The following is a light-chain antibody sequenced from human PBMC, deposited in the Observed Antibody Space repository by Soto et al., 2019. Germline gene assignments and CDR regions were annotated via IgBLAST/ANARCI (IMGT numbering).Light chain of an antibody. CDR1: SSEVGGYNF. Sequence: QSALTQPASVSGSPGQSITISRTGTSSEVGGYNFVSWYQQHPGKAPKLMIYDVNNRPSGVFNRFSGSKSGNTASLTISGLQAEDEADYYCSSYTSSSTYVFGTGTKVTVL. V-gene: IGLV2-14*03. J-gene: IGLJ1*01. CDR3: SSYTSSSTYV. CDR2: DVN.